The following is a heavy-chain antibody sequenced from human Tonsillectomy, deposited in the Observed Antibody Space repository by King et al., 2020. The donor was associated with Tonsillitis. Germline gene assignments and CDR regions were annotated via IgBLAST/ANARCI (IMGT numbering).Heavy chain of an antibody. J-gene: IGHJ3*02. D-gene: IGHD6-25*01. Sequence: TLKESGPVLVKPTETLTLTCTVSGFSLSNTNVGVGWIRQPPGKALEWLAHIFSNDEKSYSTSLRSRLTISKDTSRSQVVLSMTNMDPVDTATYFCARPYSSGWPNAFDIWGQGTMVTVSS. CDR1: GFSLSNTNVG. V-gene: IGHV2-26*01. CDR2: IFSNDEK. CDR3: ARPYSSGWPNAFDI.